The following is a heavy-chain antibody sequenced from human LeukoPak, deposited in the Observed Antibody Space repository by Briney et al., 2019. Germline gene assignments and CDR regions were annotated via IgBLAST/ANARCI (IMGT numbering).Heavy chain of an antibody. D-gene: IGHD3-16*01. J-gene: IGHJ4*02. CDR1: GFTFSSYS. CDR2: ISSSSSYI. V-gene: IGHV3-21*01. Sequence: KSGGSLRLSCAASGFTFSSYSMNWVRQAPGKGLEWVSSISSSSSYIYYADSVKGRFTISRDNAKNSLYLQMNSLRAEDTAVYYCERDARYTDPGGLDYWGQGALVTVSS. CDR3: ERDARYTDPGGLDY.